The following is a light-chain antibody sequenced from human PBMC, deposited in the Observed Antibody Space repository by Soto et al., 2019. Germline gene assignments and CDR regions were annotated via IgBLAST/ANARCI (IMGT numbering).Light chain of an antibody. V-gene: IGKV3-20*01. Sequence: EIVLPQSPGTLSLSPGERATLSCRASQSVSSSYLAWYQQKPVQAPRLLIYGASSRATGIPDRFSGSGSGTDFTLTISGLEPEDFAVYYCQLYCSSPRNFGQGTRLEIK. CDR3: QLYCSSPRN. CDR2: GAS. J-gene: IGKJ5*01. CDR1: QSVSSSY.